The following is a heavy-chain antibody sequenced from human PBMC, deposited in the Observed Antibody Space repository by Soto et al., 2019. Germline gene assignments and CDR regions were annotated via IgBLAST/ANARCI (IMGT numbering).Heavy chain of an antibody. V-gene: IGHV3-33*01. CDR1: GITLAAHG. CDR2: SWYDGKT. CDR3: ARVRNKNDKRLDV. Sequence: QEQLVESGGGMVHPGTSLRLSCVTSGITLAAHGMHWVRQAPGKGLEWVALSWYDGKTFYGDSVKGRFTISRDTSTVFLDMRSLRPDDTAVYFGARVRNKNDKRLDVWGQGTTVIVS. J-gene: IGHJ6*02.